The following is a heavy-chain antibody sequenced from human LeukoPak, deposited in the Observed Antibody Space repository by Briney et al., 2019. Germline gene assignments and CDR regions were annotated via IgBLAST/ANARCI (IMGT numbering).Heavy chain of an antibody. D-gene: IGHD6-6*01. CDR1: GGSISSGSYY. CDR2: IYTSGST. Sequence: PSETLSLTCTVSGGSISSGSYYWSWIRQPAGKGLEWIGRIYTSGSTNYNPSLKSRVTISVDTSKNQFSLKLSSVTAADTAVYHCATYSSSSGRAYWGQGTLVTVSS. J-gene: IGHJ4*02. CDR3: ATYSSSSGRAY. V-gene: IGHV4-61*02.